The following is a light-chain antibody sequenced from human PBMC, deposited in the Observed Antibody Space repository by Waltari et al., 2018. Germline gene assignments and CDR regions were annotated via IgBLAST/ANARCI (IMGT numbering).Light chain of an antibody. J-gene: IGKJ4*01. CDR1: QAISTF. CDR2: AAS. CDR3: QQYSTFPPT. Sequence: DIQMTQSPSSLSPSVGDRVILTCRASQAISTFLAWFQLKPGKAPKSLIYAASTLQTGVSSNFSGSGSGTDFTLTINSLQPGDCATYYCQQYSTFPPTFGGGTRVEI. V-gene: IGKV1-16*02.